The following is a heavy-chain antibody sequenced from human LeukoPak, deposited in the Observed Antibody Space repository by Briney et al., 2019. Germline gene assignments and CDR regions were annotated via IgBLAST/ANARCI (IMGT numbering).Heavy chain of an antibody. CDR1: GGSISSYY. V-gene: IGHV4-59*01. D-gene: IGHD4-17*01. CDR3: ARGGDYGDLRYFDY. J-gene: IGHJ4*02. CDR2: IYYRGST. Sequence: LETLSLTCTVSGGSISSYYWSWIRQPPGKGLEWIGYIYYRGSTNYNPSLKSRVTFSVDTSKNQFSLKLNSVTAADTAVYYCARGGDYGDLRYFDYWGQGTLVTVSS.